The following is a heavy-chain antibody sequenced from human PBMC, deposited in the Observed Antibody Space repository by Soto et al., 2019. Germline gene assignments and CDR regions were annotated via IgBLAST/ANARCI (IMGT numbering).Heavy chain of an antibody. CDR3: ARHRIQVLWRGSDF. J-gene: IGHJ4*02. D-gene: IGHD3-10*01. V-gene: IGHV4-34*01. CDR1: GGSFSGYY. Sequence: SETLSLTCVVYGGSFSGYYWSWIRQPPGKGLEWIGEINHSGSTNYNPSLKSRVTISFDTSKKQSSLQVTSVTAADTAVYFCARHRIQVLWRGSDFWGQGSPVTVSS. CDR2: INHSGST.